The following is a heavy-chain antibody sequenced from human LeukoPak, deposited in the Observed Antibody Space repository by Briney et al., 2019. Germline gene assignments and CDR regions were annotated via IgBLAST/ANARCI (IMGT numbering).Heavy chain of an antibody. CDR1: GASFSGFY. Sequence: PSETLSLTCAVHGASFSGFYWSWIRQPPGKGLEWIGEINYSGSTNYNPSLKSRVTISLDTSKNQFSLKLSSVTAADTAVYYCARDSTYGDYAGYMDVWGKGTTVTVSS. D-gene: IGHD4-17*01. CDR3: ARDSTYGDYAGYMDV. V-gene: IGHV4-34*01. CDR2: INYSGST. J-gene: IGHJ6*03.